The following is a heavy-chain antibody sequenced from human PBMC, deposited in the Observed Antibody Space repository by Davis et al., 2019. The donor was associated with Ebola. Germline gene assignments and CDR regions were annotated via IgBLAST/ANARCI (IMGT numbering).Heavy chain of an antibody. D-gene: IGHD3-9*01. CDR1: GYFITSGYY. CDR3: ARGLVTGYNY. V-gene: IGHV4-38-2*01. Sequence: PSETLSLTCAVSGYFITSGYYWAWIGQPPGKGLQWLGSVFHSGIASYNESLSSRLSISIDASRNEFSLKITSMTAADTAMYFCARGLVTGYNYWGRGLLITVSS. J-gene: IGHJ4*02. CDR2: VFHSGIA.